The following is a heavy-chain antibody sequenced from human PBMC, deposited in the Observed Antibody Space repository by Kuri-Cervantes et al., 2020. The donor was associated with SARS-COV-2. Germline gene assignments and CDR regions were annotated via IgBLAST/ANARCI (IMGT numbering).Heavy chain of an antibody. CDR3: AEGRSGT. V-gene: IGHV3-23*01. CDR2: ISGSGGST. Sequence: GESLKISCAASGFTFSSYAMSWVRQAPGKGLEWVSAISGSGGSTYYADSVKGRFTISRDNPKNTLYLQMNSLRAEDTAVYYCAEGRSGTWGQGTLVTVSS. D-gene: IGHD1-26*01. CDR1: GFTFSSYA. J-gene: IGHJ5*02.